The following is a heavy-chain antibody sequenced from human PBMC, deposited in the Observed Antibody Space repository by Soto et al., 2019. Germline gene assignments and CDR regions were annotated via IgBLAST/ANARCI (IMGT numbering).Heavy chain of an antibody. D-gene: IGHD6-19*01. CDR1: GGSISSSSYY. V-gene: IGHV4-39*01. J-gene: IGHJ4*02. CDR3: AVAVAGPTAIGY. CDR2: IYYSGST. Sequence: PSETLPLTCTVSGGSISSSSYYWGWIRQPPGKGLEWIGSIYYSGSTYYNPSLKSRVTISVDTSKNTLYLQMNSLRAEDTAVYYCAVAVAGPTAIGYWGQGTLVTVSS.